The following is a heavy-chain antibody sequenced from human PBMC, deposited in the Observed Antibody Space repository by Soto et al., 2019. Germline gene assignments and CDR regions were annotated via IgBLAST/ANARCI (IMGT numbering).Heavy chain of an antibody. CDR3: ARASDGYNQNYYYYGMDV. Sequence: PSETLSLTCTVSGGSISSYYWSWIRQPAGKGLEWIGRIYTSGSTNYNPSLKSRVTMSVDTSKNQFSLKLSSVTAADTAVYYCARASDGYNQNYYYYGMDVWGQGTTVTVSS. J-gene: IGHJ6*02. CDR2: IYTSGST. V-gene: IGHV4-4*07. CDR1: GGSISSYY. D-gene: IGHD5-12*01.